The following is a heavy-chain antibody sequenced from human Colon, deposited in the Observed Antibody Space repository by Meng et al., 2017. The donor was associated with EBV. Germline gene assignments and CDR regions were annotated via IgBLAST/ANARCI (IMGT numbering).Heavy chain of an antibody. CDR3: ARGGNFDP. Sequence: QVEVVKSGSELKKPGASVKVSCKASGYTFSTYTINWVRQAHGRGIEWMGWISTNTGTPTYTQGFTGRFVFSLDTSVSTAYLQISSLKAEDTAVYYCARGGNFDPWGQGTLVTVSS. V-gene: IGHV7-4-1*02. CDR2: ISTNTGTP. D-gene: IGHD2/OR15-2a*01. J-gene: IGHJ5*02. CDR1: GYTFSTYT.